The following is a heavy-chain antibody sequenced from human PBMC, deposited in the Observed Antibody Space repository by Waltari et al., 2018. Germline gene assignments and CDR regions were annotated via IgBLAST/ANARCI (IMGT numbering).Heavy chain of an antibody. CDR1: GGSISSSSYY. Sequence: QLQLQESGPGLVKPSATLSLTCTVSGGSISSSSYYWGWIRQPPGKGLEWIGSIYSSGSTYYNPSLKRRVTISVDTSKNQFSLKLSSVTAADTAVYYCTVVVVAATCYWFDPWGQGTLVTVSS. V-gene: IGHV4-39*01. CDR2: IYSSGST. D-gene: IGHD2-15*01. CDR3: TVVVVAATCYWFDP. J-gene: IGHJ5*02.